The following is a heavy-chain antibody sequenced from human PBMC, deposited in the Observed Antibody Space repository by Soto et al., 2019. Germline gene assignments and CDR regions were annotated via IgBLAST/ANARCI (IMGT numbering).Heavy chain of an antibody. J-gene: IGHJ4*02. CDR1: GFPFSSYA. V-gene: IGHV3-23*01. CDR2: ISGSGGLT. Sequence: EMQLLVSGGGLVQPGGSLRLSCAASGFPFSSYAMSWVRQAPGKGLEWVSGISGSGGLTYYADSVKGRFTISKDNSKNTLHLQMHHLLADDTAAYYCAKSLSAPPNYFFVYWGQGALVSVSS. CDR3: AKSLSAPPNYFFVY.